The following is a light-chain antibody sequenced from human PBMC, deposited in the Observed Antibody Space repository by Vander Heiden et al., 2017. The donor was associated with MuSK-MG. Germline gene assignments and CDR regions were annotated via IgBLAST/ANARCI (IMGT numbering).Light chain of an antibody. CDR2: WAS. CDR1: HSLFSPPTKKNY. CDR3: QHDFTTPPA. Sequence: DIVLTQSAAALAASLGERARINCKSSHSLFSPPTKKNYVAWYQKKPGQPPNLLIYWASTREAGVPDRFSGSGSGTDFTLTIDSLQAEDVAIYYCQHDFTTPPAFGQGTRVEIK. V-gene: IGKV4-1*01. J-gene: IGKJ1*01.